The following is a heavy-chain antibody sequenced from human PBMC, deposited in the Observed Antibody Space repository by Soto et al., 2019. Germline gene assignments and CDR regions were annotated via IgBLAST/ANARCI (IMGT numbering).Heavy chain of an antibody. V-gene: IGHV3-48*01. CDR3: ARGRAKYQQLWVDAFDI. CDR1: GFTFSSYS. CDR2: ISSCSSTI. Sequence: GGSLRLSCAASGFTFSSYSMNWVRQAPGKGLEWVSYISSCSSTIYYADAVKSRFTISRDNAKNALYIHMNSLRAEETAVYDGARGRAKYQQLWVDAFDIWGQGTMVTVSS. J-gene: IGHJ3*02. D-gene: IGHD2-2*01.